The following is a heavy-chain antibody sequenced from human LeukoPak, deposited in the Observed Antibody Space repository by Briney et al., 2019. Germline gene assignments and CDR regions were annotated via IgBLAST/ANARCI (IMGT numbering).Heavy chain of an antibody. CDR2: INHSGST. J-gene: IGHJ2*01. D-gene: IGHD2-2*01. V-gene: IGHV4-34*01. CDR3: ARGQYHLLYWYFDL. CDR1: GGSFSGYY. Sequence: SETLSLTCAVYGGSFSGYYWSWIRQPPGKGLEWIGEINHSGSTNYNPSLKSRVTISVDTSKNQFSLKLSSVTAADTAVYYCARGQYHLLYWYFDLWGRGTLVTVSS.